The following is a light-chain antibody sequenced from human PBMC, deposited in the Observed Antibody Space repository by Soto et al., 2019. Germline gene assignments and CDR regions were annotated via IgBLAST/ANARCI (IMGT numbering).Light chain of an antibody. CDR3: HQYASSPLT. V-gene: IGKV3-20*01. CDR2: GAS. Sequence: DIVLTQSPGTLSLSPGERATLSCRASQSVGRSYLAWCQQKPGQAPRLLIYGASSRATGIPDRFSGSESGTDFTLTISRLEPEDFAVYYCHQYASSPLTFGGGTKVEI. J-gene: IGKJ4*01. CDR1: QSVGRSY.